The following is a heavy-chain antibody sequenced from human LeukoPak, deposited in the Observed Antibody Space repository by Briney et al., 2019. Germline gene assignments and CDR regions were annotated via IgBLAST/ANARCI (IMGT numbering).Heavy chain of an antibody. J-gene: IGHJ5*01. CDR2: IYNSGTT. V-gene: IGHV4-39*07. CDR3: ARLSEWLRLSFDS. Sequence: SETLSLTCTVSGVSINGSNYYWGWIRQPPGKGPEWIGIIYNSGTTYYNPSLKSRVTISIATSKHQFSLKVGSVTAADTAVYYCARLSEWLRLSFDSWGQEPWSPSPQ. D-gene: IGHD5-12*01. CDR1: GVSINGSNYY.